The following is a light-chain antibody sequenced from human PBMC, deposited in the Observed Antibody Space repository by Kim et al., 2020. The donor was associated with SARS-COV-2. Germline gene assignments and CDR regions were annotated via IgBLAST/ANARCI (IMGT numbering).Light chain of an antibody. CDR1: QDIRND. Sequence: GDKVTITLRESQDIRNDLVWYQQTPGRAPRRRICGAFSLQSEVPSRFSGRGTWTAFTLTISSLQPYGVATYFCLQTNTYPIPFGHETRL. CDR2: GAF. V-gene: IGKV1-17*01. CDR3: LQTNTYPIP. J-gene: IGKJ5*01.